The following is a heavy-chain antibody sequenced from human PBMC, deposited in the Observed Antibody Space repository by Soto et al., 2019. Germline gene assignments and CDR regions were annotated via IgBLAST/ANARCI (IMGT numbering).Heavy chain of an antibody. D-gene: IGHD6-13*01. CDR3: ARGHGSYSSSWTSYYFDY. V-gene: IGHV4-34*01. CDR2: INHSGST. J-gene: IGHJ4*02. CDR1: GGSFSGYY. Sequence: SETLSLTCAVYGGSFSGYYWSWIRQPPGKGLEWIGEINHSGSTNYNPSLKSRVTISVDTSKNQFSLKLSSVTAADTAVYYCARGHGSYSSSWTSYYFDYWGQGTLVTVPS.